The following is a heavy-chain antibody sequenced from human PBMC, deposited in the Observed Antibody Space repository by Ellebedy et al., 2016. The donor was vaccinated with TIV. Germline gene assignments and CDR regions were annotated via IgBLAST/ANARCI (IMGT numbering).Heavy chain of an antibody. CDR1: GYSFSTYW. J-gene: IGHJ4*02. CDR3: ARRGAAAAGTDY. D-gene: IGHD6-13*01. Sequence: GESLKISCKGSGYSFSTYWIGWVRQLPGKGLEWMGNIYPGDYTSRYSPSFQGQVTISAEKSISTADLQWSSLKASDTAMYYCARRGAAAAGTDYWGQGTLVTVSS. CDR2: IYPGDYTS. V-gene: IGHV5-51*01.